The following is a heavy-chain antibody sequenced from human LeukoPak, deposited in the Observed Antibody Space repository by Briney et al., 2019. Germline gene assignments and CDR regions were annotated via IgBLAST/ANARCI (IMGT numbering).Heavy chain of an antibody. Sequence: GGSLRLSCAASGFTFSSYAMHWVRQAPGKALEWVAVISYDGSNKYYADSVKGRFTISRDNSKNTLYLQMNSLRAEDTAVYYCARGHFRGVMLPTWFDYWGQGTLVTVSS. D-gene: IGHD3-16*01. V-gene: IGHV3-30-3*01. CDR1: GFTFSSYA. CDR2: ISYDGSNK. CDR3: ARGHFRGVMLPTWFDY. J-gene: IGHJ4*02.